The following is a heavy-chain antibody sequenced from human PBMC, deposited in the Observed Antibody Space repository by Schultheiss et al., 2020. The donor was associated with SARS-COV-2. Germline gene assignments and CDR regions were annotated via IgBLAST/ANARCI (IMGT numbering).Heavy chain of an antibody. J-gene: IGHJ6*02. V-gene: IGHV1-2*04. D-gene: IGHD6-13*01. CDR3: ARGKIDSRYSSSWGDYYYYGMDV. CDR2: INPNSGGT. CDR1: GYTFTGYY. Sequence: ASVKVSCKASGYTFTGYYMHWVRQAPGQGLEWMGWINPNSGGTNYAQKFQGWVTMTRDTSISTAYMELSSLRSEDTAVYYCARGKIDSRYSSSWGDYYYYGMDVWGQGTTVTVSS.